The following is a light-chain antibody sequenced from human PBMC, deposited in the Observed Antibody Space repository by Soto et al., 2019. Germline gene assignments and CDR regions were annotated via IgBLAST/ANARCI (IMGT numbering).Light chain of an antibody. CDR1: SSNIGSHT. CDR2: SND. Sequence: QSVLTQPPSASGTPGQRVTISCSGSSSNIGSHTVSWFQHLPGTALKLLIYSNDQRPSGVPDRFSGSKSGTSASLAISGLQYEDEADYYCAAWDASLNGWVFGGGTKLTVL. V-gene: IGLV1-44*01. CDR3: AAWDASLNGWV. J-gene: IGLJ3*02.